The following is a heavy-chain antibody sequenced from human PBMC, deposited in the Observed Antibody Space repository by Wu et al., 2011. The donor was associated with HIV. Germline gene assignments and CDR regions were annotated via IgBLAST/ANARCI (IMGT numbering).Heavy chain of an antibody. J-gene: IGHJ4*02. V-gene: IGHV1-69*05. CDR3: ARSLGYCSGGTCLMDY. Sequence: QVQLVQSGAEVKKAWVLGSRSPCKASGGTFSTYAISWVRQAPGQGLEWMGGITPMFGTANYAQKFQGRVTITTDESTSTAYMELSSLRSEDTAVYYCARSLGYCSGGTCLMDYWGQGTLVTVSS. CDR2: ITPMFGTA. CDR1: GGTFSTYA. D-gene: IGHD2-15*01.